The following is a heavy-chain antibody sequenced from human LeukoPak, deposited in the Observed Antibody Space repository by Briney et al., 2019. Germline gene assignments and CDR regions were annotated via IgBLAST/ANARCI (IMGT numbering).Heavy chain of an antibody. V-gene: IGHV3-30*04. CDR3: ARSRVANDSSGYYFKLDY. CDR1: GFTFSNYA. J-gene: IGHJ4*02. CDR2: ISFDGTKS. Sequence: GGSLRLSCAASGFTFSNYAIHWVRQAPGKGLKWVAVISFDGTKSYYADSVKGRFTISRDNSKYTLFLQMNSLRAEDTAVYYCARSRVANDSSGYYFKLDYWSQGTLVTVSS. D-gene: IGHD3-22*01.